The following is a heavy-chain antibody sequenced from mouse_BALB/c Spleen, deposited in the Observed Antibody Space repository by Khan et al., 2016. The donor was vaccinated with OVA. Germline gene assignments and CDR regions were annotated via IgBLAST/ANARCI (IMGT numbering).Heavy chain of an antibody. D-gene: IGHD1-3*01. CDR1: GFSLTSYG. Sequence: VELVESGPGLVAPSQSLSITCTVSGFSLTSYGVHWVRQPPGKGLEWWGVILAGGSTNYNSALMYRLSISKDNSKSQVFLKMNSLQTNDTAMYYWSRLEDIWGQGTTLTVSS. V-gene: IGHV2-9*02. J-gene: IGHJ2*01. CDR3: SRLEDI. CDR2: ILAGGST.